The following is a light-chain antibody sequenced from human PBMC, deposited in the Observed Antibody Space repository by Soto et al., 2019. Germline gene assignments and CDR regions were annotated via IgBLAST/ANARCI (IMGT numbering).Light chain of an antibody. CDR3: QQYYTTPIT. CDR1: QSVXYTSNNKNC. V-gene: IGKV4-1*01. J-gene: IGKJ5*01. Sequence: DIVMTQSPDSLAXSXXXXXXXXCKSSQSVXYTSNNKNCLAWFQKKPGQPPKLLIFWASTREFGVPDRFSGSGSGTDFTLTISSLQPEDVAIYYCQQYYTTPITFGQGTRLEMK. CDR2: WAS.